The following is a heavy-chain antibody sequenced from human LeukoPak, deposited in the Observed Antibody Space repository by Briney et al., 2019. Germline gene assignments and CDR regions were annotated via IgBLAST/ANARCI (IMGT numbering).Heavy chain of an antibody. D-gene: IGHD3-16*01. J-gene: IGHJ6*03. CDR3: ARSIRGSYAEYYYYYMDV. Sequence: GESLKISCKGSRYSFTSYWIGWVRQMPGKGLEWMGIIYPGDSDTRYSPSFQGQVTISADKSISTVYLQWSSLKASDTAMYYCARSIRGSYAEYYYYYMDVWGKGTKVTVSS. CDR1: RYSFTSYW. V-gene: IGHV5-51*01. CDR2: IYPGDSDT.